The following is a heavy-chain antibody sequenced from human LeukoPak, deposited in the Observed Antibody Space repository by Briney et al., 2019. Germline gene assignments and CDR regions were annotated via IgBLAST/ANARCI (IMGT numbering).Heavy chain of an antibody. CDR1: GYTFTGYY. CDR2: INPNSGGT. D-gene: IGHD3-22*01. Sequence: ASVKVSCKASGYTFTGYYIHWVRQAPGQGLEWMGRINPNSGGTNYAQKFQGRVTMTRDTSISTAYMELSSLRSEDTAVYYCARGHIPYDSSGYGNDAFDIWCQGTMVTVSS. CDR3: ARGHIPYDSSGYGNDAFDI. V-gene: IGHV1-2*06. J-gene: IGHJ3*02.